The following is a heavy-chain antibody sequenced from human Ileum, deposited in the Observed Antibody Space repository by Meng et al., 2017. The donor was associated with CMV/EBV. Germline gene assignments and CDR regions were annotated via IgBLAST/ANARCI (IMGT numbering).Heavy chain of an antibody. D-gene: IGHD1-1*01. CDR1: GFSFNSFA. Sequence: GESLKISCAASGFSFNSFAMHWVRQAPGKGLEWVSATTDKGSSTYYADSVRGRFIVSRDHAERTMSLQMNGLRAEDTAVYYCVKGRSGATYSGLDVWGQGTMVTVSS. V-gene: IGHV3-23*01. CDR2: TTDKGSST. J-gene: IGHJ6*02. CDR3: VKGRSGATYSGLDV.